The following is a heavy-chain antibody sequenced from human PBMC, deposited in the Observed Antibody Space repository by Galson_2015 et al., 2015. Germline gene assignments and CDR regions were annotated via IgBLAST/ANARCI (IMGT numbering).Heavy chain of an antibody. CDR3: AKYRVVGGLGETFDY. CDR2: ISWYSGSI. D-gene: IGHD1-26*01. J-gene: IGHJ4*02. CDR1: AVTSVDYD. Sequence: ALRFPCSAFAVTSVDYDKQWGRQAPGEGVVGGSGISWYSGSIGYAASVKRRLTISRDNAKNSLYLQMNSLRAEDTALYYCAKYRVVGGLGETFDYWGQGTLVTVSS. V-gene: IGHV3-9*02.